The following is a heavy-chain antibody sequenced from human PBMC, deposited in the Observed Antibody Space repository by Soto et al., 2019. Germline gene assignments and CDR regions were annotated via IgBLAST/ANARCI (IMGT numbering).Heavy chain of an antibody. CDR2: INPSGVST. Sequence: QVQLVQSGAEVKKPGASVKVSCKASGYTFTSYYMHWVRQAPGQGLEWMGIINPSGVSTSYAQKFQGRVTMTRDTSTSTVYMELSSLRSEDTAVYYCASYSSSSGSYYYGMDVWGQGTTVTVSS. CDR3: ASYSSSSGSYYYGMDV. V-gene: IGHV1-46*01. J-gene: IGHJ6*02. CDR1: GYTFTSYY. D-gene: IGHD6-6*01.